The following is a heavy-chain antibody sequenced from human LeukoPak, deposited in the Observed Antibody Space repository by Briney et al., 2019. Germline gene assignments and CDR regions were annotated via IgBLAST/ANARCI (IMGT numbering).Heavy chain of an antibody. Sequence: SVKVSCKASGGTFSSYAISWVRQAPGQGLEWMGGIIPIFGTANYAQKFRGRVTITTGESTSTAYMELSSLRSEDTAVYYCARDRGYSYGYWFDPWGQGTLVTVSS. J-gene: IGHJ5*02. CDR3: ARDRGYSYGYWFDP. V-gene: IGHV1-69*05. CDR1: GGTFSSYA. CDR2: IIPIFGTA. D-gene: IGHD5-18*01.